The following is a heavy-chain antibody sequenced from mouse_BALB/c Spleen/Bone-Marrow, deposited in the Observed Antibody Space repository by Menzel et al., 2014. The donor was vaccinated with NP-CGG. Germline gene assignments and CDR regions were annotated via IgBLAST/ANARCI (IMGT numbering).Heavy chain of an antibody. CDR1: GFTFTDYY. V-gene: IGHV7-3*02. CDR2: IRNKANGYTT. Sequence: DVKLVESGGGLVQPGGSLRLSCAPSGFTFTDYYMSWVRQPPGKALEWLGFIRNKANGYTTEYSASVKGRFTTSRDNSQGILYLQMNTLRAEDSATYYCARGWITTGFAYWGQGTLVTVSA. J-gene: IGHJ3*01. CDR3: ARGWITTGFAY. D-gene: IGHD1-1*01.